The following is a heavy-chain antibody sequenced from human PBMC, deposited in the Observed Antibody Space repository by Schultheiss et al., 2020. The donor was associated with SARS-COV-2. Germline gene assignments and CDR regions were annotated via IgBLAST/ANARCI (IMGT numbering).Heavy chain of an antibody. CDR3: ARVYSGSYYGYFQH. CDR2: IWYDGSNK. D-gene: IGHD1-26*01. CDR1: GFTFSSYS. Sequence: GGSLRLSCAASGFTFSSYSMNWVRQAPGKGLEWVAVIWYDGSNKHYADSVKGRFTISRDNSKNTLYLQMNGLRAEDTAVYYCARVYSGSYYGYFQHWGQGTLVTVSS. V-gene: IGHV3-33*08. J-gene: IGHJ1*01.